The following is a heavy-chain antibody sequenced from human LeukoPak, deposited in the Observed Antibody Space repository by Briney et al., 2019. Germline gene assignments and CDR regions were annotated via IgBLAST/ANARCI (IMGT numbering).Heavy chain of an antibody. Sequence: GGSLRLSCAAFGFTFSDYYMGWIHQAPGKGLEWISYITSSGSAIYYADSVKGRFTISRDNAKNSLYLQMNSLRAEDTAVYYCARDTYCGGDCSSFQPDYWGQGTLVTVSS. CDR3: ARDTYCGGDCSSFQPDY. V-gene: IGHV3-11*04. J-gene: IGHJ4*02. CDR2: ITSSGSAI. CDR1: GFTFSDYY. D-gene: IGHD2-21*01.